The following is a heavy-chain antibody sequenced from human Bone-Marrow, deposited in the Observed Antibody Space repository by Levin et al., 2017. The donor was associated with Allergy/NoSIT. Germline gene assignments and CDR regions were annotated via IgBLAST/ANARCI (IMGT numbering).Heavy chain of an antibody. CDR1: GFTFSSYA. CDR3: AKDMVLRYFDWLLVVPSFDY. Sequence: GGSLRLSCAASGFTFSSYAMSWVRQAPGKGLEWVSAISGSGGSTYYADSVKGRFTISRDNSKNTLYLQMNSLRAEDTAVYYCAKDMVLRYFDWLLVVPSFDYWGQGTLVTVSS. J-gene: IGHJ4*02. V-gene: IGHV3-23*01. D-gene: IGHD3-9*01. CDR2: ISGSGGST.